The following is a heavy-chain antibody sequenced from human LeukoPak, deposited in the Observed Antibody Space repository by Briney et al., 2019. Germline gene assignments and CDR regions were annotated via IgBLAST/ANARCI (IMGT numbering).Heavy chain of an antibody. CDR2: ISSSSSTT. V-gene: IGHV3-48*01. CDR1: GFTFSSYS. J-gene: IGHJ3*02. D-gene: IGHD1-1*01. Sequence: GGSLRLSCAASGFTFSSYSMNWVRQAPGKGLEWVSYISSSSSTTYYADSVKGRFTISRDNAKNSLYLQMNSLRAEDTAVYYCARDFPKLEPDAFDIWGQGTMVTVSS. CDR3: ARDFPKLEPDAFDI.